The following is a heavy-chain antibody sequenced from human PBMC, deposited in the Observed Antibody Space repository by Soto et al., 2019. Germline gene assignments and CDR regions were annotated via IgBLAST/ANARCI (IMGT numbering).Heavy chain of an antibody. CDR2: INAGNGNT. D-gene: IGHD6-13*01. V-gene: IGHV1-3*01. Sequence: ASVKVSCKASGYTFTSYAMHWVRQAPGQRLEWMGWINAGNGNTKYSQKFQGRVTITRDTSASTAYMELSSLRSEDTAVYYCARGPTSAAGNGYYGMDVWGQGTTVTVSS. CDR1: GYTFTSYA. CDR3: ARGPTSAAGNGYYGMDV. J-gene: IGHJ6*02.